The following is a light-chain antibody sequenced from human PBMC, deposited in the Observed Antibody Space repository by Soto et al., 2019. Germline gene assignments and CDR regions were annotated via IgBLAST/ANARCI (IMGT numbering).Light chain of an antibody. Sequence: DIVMTQSPDSLAVSLGERATINCKSSQSVLYSSNNKNDLAGYQQKPGQPPKLLIFWASTRESGVPDRFSGSGSGTDFTRTISSLQAEDVAVYYCQQYYSTPLTFGPGTRVAIK. CDR3: QQYYSTPLT. CDR1: QSVLYSSNNKND. J-gene: IGKJ3*01. V-gene: IGKV4-1*01. CDR2: WAS.